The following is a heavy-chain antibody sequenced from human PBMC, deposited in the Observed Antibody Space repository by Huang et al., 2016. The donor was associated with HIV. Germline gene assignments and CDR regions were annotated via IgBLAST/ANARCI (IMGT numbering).Heavy chain of an antibody. V-gene: IGHV3-30*18. D-gene: IGHD6-19*01. Sequence: QVQLVESGGGVVQPGRSLRISCVASGVTLNSYGMHWVRQAPGKGLEWVAGISFDGTKKTYGDSVKGRFTISRDDSKNTWYLQMNSLRGEDTATYYCANHVAVAGTYEWGQGTPVTVSS. CDR3: ANHVAVAGTYE. J-gene: IGHJ4*02. CDR2: ISFDGTKK. CDR1: GVTLNSYG.